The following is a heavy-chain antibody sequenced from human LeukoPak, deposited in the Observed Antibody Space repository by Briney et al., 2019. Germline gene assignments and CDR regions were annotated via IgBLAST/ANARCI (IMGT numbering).Heavy chain of an antibody. V-gene: IGHV3-30-3*01. J-gene: IGHJ4*02. CDR1: GFTFSSYA. CDR2: ISYDGSNK. D-gene: IGHD6-19*01. Sequence: RPGGSLRLSCAASGFTFSSYAMHWVRQAPGKGLEWVAVISYDGSNKYYADSVKGRFTISRDNSKNTLYLQMNSLRAEDTAVYYCAKDRRSGWYSVNYWGQGTLVTVSS. CDR3: AKDRRSGWYSVNY.